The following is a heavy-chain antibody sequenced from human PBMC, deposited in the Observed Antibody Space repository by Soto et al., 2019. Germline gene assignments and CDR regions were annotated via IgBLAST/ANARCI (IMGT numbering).Heavy chain of an antibody. J-gene: IGHJ6*02. CDR3: ARRWFGESPDYGMDV. Sequence: PGESLKISCKCSGYSFTSYWIGWVRQMPGKGLEWMGIIYPGDSDTRYSPSFQGQVTISADKSISTAYLQWSSLKASDTAMYYCARRWFGESPDYGMDVWGQGTTVTVSS. CDR2: IYPGDSDT. D-gene: IGHD3-10*01. V-gene: IGHV5-51*01. CDR1: GYSFTSYW.